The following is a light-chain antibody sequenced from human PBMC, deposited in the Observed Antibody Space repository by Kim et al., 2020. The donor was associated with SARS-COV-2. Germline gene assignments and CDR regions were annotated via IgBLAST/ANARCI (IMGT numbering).Light chain of an antibody. CDR1: KLGNKY. CDR2: QDE. V-gene: IGLV3-1*01. J-gene: IGLJ1*01. Sequence: SYELTQPPSVSASPGQAASITCSGDKLGNKYASWYQQKPGQSPVLVIYQDEKRPSGIPERSSGSNSGNSATLTISGTQAMDEADYFCLAWDSSSGSYVFGPGIKVTVL. CDR3: LAWDSSSGSYV.